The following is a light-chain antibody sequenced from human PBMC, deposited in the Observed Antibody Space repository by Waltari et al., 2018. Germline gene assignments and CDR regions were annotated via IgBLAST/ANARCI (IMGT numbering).Light chain of an antibody. V-gene: IGKV1-17*01. CDR3: LQYNSHPWT. CDR1: HGFSTY. J-gene: IGKJ1*01. CDR2: ETS. Sequence: DIQMTQSPSSLSASAGDTVTITCRASHGFSTYLNWYQQKPGKPPKRLIYETSNLESGVPSRFSGSGSGTDFTLTISSLQPEDFATYYCLQYNSHPWTFGQGTKLEIK.